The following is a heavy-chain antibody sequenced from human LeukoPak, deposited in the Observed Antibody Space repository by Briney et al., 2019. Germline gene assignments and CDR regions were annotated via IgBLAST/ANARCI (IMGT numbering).Heavy chain of an antibody. V-gene: IGHV1-2*02. CDR3: TRGGDDEGPNYFDY. CDR2: INLNSGGT. D-gene: IGHD3-10*01. J-gene: IGHJ4*02. CDR1: GYTFIDYY. Sequence: ASAKVSCKASGYTFIDYYMHWVRQAPGHGLEWLGWINLNSGGTHYVQKFQGRVTMTRDTSISTAHMELDGLRYDDTAVYYCTRGGDDEGPNYFDYWGQGTLVTVSS.